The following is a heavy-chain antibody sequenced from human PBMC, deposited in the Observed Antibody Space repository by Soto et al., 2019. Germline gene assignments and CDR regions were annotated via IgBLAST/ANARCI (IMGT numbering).Heavy chain of an antibody. J-gene: IGHJ4*02. CDR1: GFTVSSYA. CDR3: ASRGLYCTNGVCYKDYFDY. V-gene: IGHV3-23*01. CDR2: ISGSGGST. D-gene: IGHD2-8*01. Sequence: GGSLRLSCAASGFTVSSYAMSWLRQAPGKGLEWVSAISGSGGSTYYADSVKGRFTISRDNSKNTLYLQMNSLRAEDTAVYYCASRGLYCTNGVCYKDYFDYWGQGT.